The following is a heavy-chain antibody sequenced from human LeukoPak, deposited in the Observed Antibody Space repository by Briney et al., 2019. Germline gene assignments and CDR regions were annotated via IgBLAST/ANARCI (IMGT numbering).Heavy chain of an antibody. CDR3: ARAVFNSGSPPDY. J-gene: IGHJ4*02. V-gene: IGHV4-59*08. CDR1: GGSISSYY. Sequence: SSETLSLTCTVSGGSISSYYWSWIRQPPGKGLEWIGYIYYSGSTNYNPSLKSRVTISVDTSKNQFSLKLSSVTAADTAVYYCARAVFNSGSPPDYWGQGTLVTVSS. CDR2: IYYSGST. D-gene: IGHD1-26*01.